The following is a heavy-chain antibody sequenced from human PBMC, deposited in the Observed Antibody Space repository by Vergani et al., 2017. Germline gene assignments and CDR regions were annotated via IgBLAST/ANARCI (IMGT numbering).Heavy chain of an antibody. Sequence: EVQLVESGGGLVQPGGSLRLSCAASGFTFSSYWMSWVRQAPGKGLEWVANIKQDGSEKYYVDSVKGRFTISRDNAKNSLYLQMNSLRAEDTAVYYCARFIVVVPAAIGEYYYYGMDVWGQGTTVTVSS. V-gene: IGHV3-7*03. D-gene: IGHD2-2*01. J-gene: IGHJ6*02. CDR2: IKQDGSEK. CDR1: GFTFSSYW. CDR3: ARFIVVVPAAIGEYYYYGMDV.